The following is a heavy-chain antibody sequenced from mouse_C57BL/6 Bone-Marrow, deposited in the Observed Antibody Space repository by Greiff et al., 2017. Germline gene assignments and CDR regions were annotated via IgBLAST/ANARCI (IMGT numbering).Heavy chain of an antibody. D-gene: IGHD3-2*02. Sequence: QVQLQQSGAELARPGASVKLSCKASGYTFTSYGISWVKQRTGQGLEWIGEIYPRSGNTYYNEKFKGKATLTADKSSSTAYMELRSLTSADSAVYFCARGQLRLRPFFAYWGQGTLVTVSA. CDR1: GYTFTSYG. V-gene: IGHV1-81*01. J-gene: IGHJ3*01. CDR2: IYPRSGNT. CDR3: ARGQLRLRPFFAY.